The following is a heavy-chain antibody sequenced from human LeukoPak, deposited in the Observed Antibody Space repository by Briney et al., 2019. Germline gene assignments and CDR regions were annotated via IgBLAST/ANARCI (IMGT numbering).Heavy chain of an antibody. J-gene: IGHJ4*02. CDR3: ARDRDDYVWGSYRPPGY. CDR1: GFTFSSYA. V-gene: IGHV3-23*01. CDR2: ISGSGGST. Sequence: GGSLRLSCAASGFTFSSYAMSWVRQAPGKGLEWVSAISGSGGSTYYADSVKGRFTISRDNSKNTLYLQMNSLRVEDTAIYYCARDRDDYVWGSYRPPGYWGQGTLVTVSS. D-gene: IGHD3-16*02.